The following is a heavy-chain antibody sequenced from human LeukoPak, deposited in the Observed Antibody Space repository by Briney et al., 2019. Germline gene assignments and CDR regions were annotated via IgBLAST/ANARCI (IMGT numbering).Heavy chain of an antibody. Sequence: ASVKVSCKASGYTFTDYFMHWVRQAPGQGLEWMGWINPNSGGTHYAQKFQGRVTMTRDTSTSTVYMELSSLRSDDTAVYFCAGSSHQRNWFDPWGQGTLVTVSS. J-gene: IGHJ5*02. CDR2: INPNSGGT. V-gene: IGHV1-2*02. CDR3: AGSSHQRNWFDP. D-gene: IGHD3-10*01. CDR1: GYTFTDYF.